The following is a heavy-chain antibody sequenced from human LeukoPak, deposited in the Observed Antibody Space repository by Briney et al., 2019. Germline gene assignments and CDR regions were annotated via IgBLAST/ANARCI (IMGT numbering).Heavy chain of an antibody. J-gene: IGHJ5*02. CDR1: GGSIGSASYY. CDR2: IYTSGSI. Sequence: KASQSLSLTCTVSGGSIGSASYYWSWIRQPAGKGLEWIGRIYTSGSINDNPSLKSRVTISVDTSKNQFSLKLSSVTAADTAVYYCARERLGFDPWGQGTLVTVSS. V-gene: IGHV4-61*02. D-gene: IGHD5-12*01. CDR3: ARERLGFDP.